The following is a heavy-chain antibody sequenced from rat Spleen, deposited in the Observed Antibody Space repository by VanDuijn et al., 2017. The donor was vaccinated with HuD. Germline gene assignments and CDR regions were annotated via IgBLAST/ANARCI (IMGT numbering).Heavy chain of an antibody. V-gene: IGHV5-31*01. CDR2: ITNTGGIT. Sequence: EVHLVESGGGLVQPGRSLKLSCVASGFTFNNYWMTWIRQAPGKGLEWVASITNTGGITYYPDSVKGRFTISRDSAKSTLYLQMNSLRSEDTATYYCATGEQLPVYWGQGVMVTVSS. CDR3: ATGEQLPVY. D-gene: IGHD1-10*01. CDR1: GFTFNNYW. J-gene: IGHJ2*01.